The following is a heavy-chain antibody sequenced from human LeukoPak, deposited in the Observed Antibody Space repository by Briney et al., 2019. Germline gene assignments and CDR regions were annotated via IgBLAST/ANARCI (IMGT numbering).Heavy chain of an antibody. CDR3: TRGDWNDDN. V-gene: IGHV3-49*04. Sequence: SGGSLRLSWSASGFTSGDYAMTWVRQARGKGREWLGMIRTKAHGGTTEYAASVKGRFTFSRDDSKSIAYLQMNSLKTEDTAVYYCTRGDWNDDNWGQGTLVTVSS. CDR2: IRTKAHGGTT. CDR1: GFTSGDYA. J-gene: IGHJ4*02. D-gene: IGHD1-1*01.